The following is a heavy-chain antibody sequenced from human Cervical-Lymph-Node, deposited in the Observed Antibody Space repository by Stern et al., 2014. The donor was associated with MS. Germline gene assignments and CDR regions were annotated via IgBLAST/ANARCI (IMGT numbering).Heavy chain of an antibody. J-gene: IGHJ3*01. CDR3: ARHPLGLNWEAFDV. Sequence: MQLVVSGPEVKKPGSSVRVSCKAPGGTFIKYTISWLRQAPGQGLEWMGGIIPTYGAANYAQMFRGRVTISADESTTASYMELRSLRSEDTAVYFCARHPLGLNWEAFDVWGQGTMVTVS. D-gene: IGHD1-26*01. V-gene: IGHV1-69*01. CDR1: GGTFIKYT. CDR2: IIPTYGAA.